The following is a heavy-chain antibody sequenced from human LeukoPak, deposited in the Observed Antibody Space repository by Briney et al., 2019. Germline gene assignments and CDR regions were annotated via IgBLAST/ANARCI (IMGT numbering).Heavy chain of an antibody. Sequence: KTSETLSLTCAVNGGSYRDYLWTWIRQSPGKGLEWIGEINQGGRTNFNPSLKSRVAISADRSKYHFSLTLRSVTAADTAVYYCARGKRVWFGELMTSFSYFYIDVWGKGTTVIVSS. D-gene: IGHD3-10*01. CDR3: ARGKRVWFGELMTSFSYFYIDV. CDR2: INQGGRT. V-gene: IGHV4-34*01. J-gene: IGHJ6*03. CDR1: GGSYRDYL.